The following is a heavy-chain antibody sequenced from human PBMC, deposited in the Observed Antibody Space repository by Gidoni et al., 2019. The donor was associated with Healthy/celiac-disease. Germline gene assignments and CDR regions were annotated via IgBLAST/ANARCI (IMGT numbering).Heavy chain of an antibody. Sequence: QLQLQESGSGLVKPSQTLSLTCAVSGGSISSGGYPWSWIRQPPGKGLEWIGYIYHSGSTYYNPSLKSRVTISVDRSKNQFALKLSSVTAADTAVYYCARGGGSSTSRGSDAFDIWGQGTMVTVSS. J-gene: IGHJ3*02. D-gene: IGHD2-2*01. CDR3: ARGGGSSTSRGSDAFDI. CDR2: IYHSGST. CDR1: GGSISSGGYP. V-gene: IGHV4-30-2*01.